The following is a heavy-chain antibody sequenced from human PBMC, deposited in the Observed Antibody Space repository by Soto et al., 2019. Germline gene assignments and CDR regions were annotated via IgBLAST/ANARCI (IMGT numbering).Heavy chain of an antibody. Sequence: QVQLVQSGAEVKKPGASVKVSCKASGYTFTSYGLSWVRQAPGQGLEWMGWISAYNGNTNYAEKLQGRVTMTTDTSTRTAYMELRSLRSDDTAVYYCARGGQNGYYDSRAMVDYWGQGTLVTVSS. CDR1: GYTFTSYG. D-gene: IGHD3-22*01. CDR2: ISAYNGNT. J-gene: IGHJ4*02. V-gene: IGHV1-18*01. CDR3: ARGGQNGYYDSRAMVDY.